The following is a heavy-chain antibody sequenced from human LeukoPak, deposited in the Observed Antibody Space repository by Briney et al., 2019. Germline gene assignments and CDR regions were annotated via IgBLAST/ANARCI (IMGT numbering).Heavy chain of an antibody. D-gene: IGHD2-8*02. J-gene: IGHJ4*02. CDR3: ARVVPGTGFFY. CDR1: GFTFSSYT. Sequence: GGPLRLSCAASGFTFSSYTMNSVRQAPGKGLEWVSSISSSSSHIYYADSVKGRFTISRDNAKNSMYLEMNRLRAEDTAVYYCARVVPGTGFFYWGQGTLVTVSS. CDR2: ISSSSSHI. V-gene: IGHV3-21*01.